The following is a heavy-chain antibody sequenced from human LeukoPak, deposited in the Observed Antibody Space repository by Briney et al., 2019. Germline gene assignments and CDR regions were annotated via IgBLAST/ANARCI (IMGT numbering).Heavy chain of an antibody. V-gene: IGHV3-64*01. CDR3: ARVSSGWYGY. D-gene: IGHD6-19*01. CDR2: ISSNGGST. CDR1: GFTFSSYG. Sequence: PGGSLRLSCVASGFTFSSYGMHWVRQAPGKGLEYVSAISSNGGSTNYANSVKGRFTISRDNSKNTLYLQMGSLRTEDMAVYYCARVSSGWYGYWGQGTLVTVSS. J-gene: IGHJ1*01.